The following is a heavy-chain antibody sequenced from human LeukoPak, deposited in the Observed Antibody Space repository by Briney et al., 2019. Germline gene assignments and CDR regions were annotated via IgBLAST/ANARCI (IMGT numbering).Heavy chain of an antibody. Sequence: SETLSLTCTVSGGSIRSSSCYWGWIRQPPGKGLEWIGSIYYSGSTYYNASLKSRGTISVGTSKNQFSLKLNSVTAADTAVYFCARQVVAVAGTGYFDYWGQGTLVTVSS. CDR1: GGSIRSSSCY. D-gene: IGHD6-19*01. CDR3: ARQVVAVAGTGYFDY. CDR2: IYYSGST. J-gene: IGHJ4*02. V-gene: IGHV4-39*01.